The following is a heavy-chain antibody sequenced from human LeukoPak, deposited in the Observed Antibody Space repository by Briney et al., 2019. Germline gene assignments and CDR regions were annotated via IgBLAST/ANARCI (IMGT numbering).Heavy chain of an antibody. CDR1: GYTFTGYY. CDR2: INPNSGGT. D-gene: IGHD3-10*01. Sequence: GASVTVSCKASGYTFTGYYMHWVRQAPGQGLEWMGWINPNSGGTNYAQKFQGRVTMTRDTSISTAYMELSRLRSDDTAVYYCARAYYYGSGSYYSFDYWGQGTLVTVSS. J-gene: IGHJ4*02. V-gene: IGHV1-2*02. CDR3: ARAYYYGSGSYYSFDY.